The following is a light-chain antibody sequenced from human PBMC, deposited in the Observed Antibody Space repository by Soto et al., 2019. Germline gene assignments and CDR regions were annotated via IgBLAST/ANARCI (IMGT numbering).Light chain of an antibody. CDR2: DAS. CDR3: QQYHTSSIT. CDR1: QTISSW. J-gene: IGKJ5*01. V-gene: IGKV1-5*01. Sequence: DIQMTQSPSTLPASVGDRVTITCRASQTISSWLAWYQQKPGKAPNLLIYDASTLERGVPSRFSGTGSGTEFTLTIDRLRPDDFATYYCQQYHTSSITFGQGTRLEIK.